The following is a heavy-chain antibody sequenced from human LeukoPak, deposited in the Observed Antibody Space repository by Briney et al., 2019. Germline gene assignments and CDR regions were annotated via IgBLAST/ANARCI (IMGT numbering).Heavy chain of an antibody. Sequence: PSETLSLTCTVSGGSISSYYWSWIRQPAGKGLEWSGRIYTSGSTNYNPSLKSRVTMSVDTSKNQFSLKLSSVTAADTAVYYCARDRAYYYDSSGYYLGFDPWGQGTLVTVSS. V-gene: IGHV4-4*07. CDR3: ARDRAYYYDSSGYYLGFDP. D-gene: IGHD3-22*01. CDR1: GGSISSYY. J-gene: IGHJ5*02. CDR2: IYTSGST.